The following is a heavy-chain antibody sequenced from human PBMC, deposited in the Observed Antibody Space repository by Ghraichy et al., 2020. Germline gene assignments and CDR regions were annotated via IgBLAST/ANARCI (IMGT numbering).Heavy chain of an antibody. D-gene: IGHD6-19*01. CDR2: IYHSGST. J-gene: IGHJ4*02. CDR1: GGSISSSNW. Sequence: SETLSLTCAVSGGSISSSNWWSWVRQPPGKGLEWIGEIYHSGSTSYNPSLKSRVTISVDKSKNQFSLKLSSVTAADTAVYYCARVPVAGTLGFDYWGQGTLVTVSS. CDR3: ARVPVAGTLGFDY. V-gene: IGHV4-4*02.